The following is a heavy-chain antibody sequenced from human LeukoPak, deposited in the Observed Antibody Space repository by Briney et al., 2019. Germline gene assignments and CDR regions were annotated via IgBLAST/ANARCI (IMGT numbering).Heavy chain of an antibody. CDR1: GFTFSSYA. V-gene: IGHV3-23*01. D-gene: IGHD3-3*01. J-gene: IGHJ4*02. Sequence: GGSLRLSCAASGFTFSSYAMSWVRQAPGKGLEWVSAISGSGGSTYYADSVKGRFTISRDNSKNTLYLQMNSLRAEDTAVYYCAKDLAVSYYDFWSGPSYYFDYWGQGTLVTVSS. CDR3: AKDLAVSYYDFWSGPSYYFDY. CDR2: ISGSGGST.